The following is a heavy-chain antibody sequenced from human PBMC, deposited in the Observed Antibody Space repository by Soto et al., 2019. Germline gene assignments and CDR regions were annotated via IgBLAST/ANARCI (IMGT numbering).Heavy chain of an antibody. J-gene: IGHJ5*02. CDR2: IWYDGSNK. V-gene: IGHV3-33*01. Sequence: GGSLRLSCAASGFTFSSYGMHWVRQAPGKGLEWVAVIWYDGSNKYYADSVKGRFTISRDNSKNTLYLQMNSLRAEETAVYYCARDAAMVRTRFDPWGQGTLVTVSS. D-gene: IGHD3-10*01. CDR1: GFTFSSYG. CDR3: ARDAAMVRTRFDP.